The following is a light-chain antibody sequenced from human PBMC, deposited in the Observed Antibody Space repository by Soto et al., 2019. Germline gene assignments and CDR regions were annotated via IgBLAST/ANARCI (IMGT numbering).Light chain of an antibody. CDR1: QSISSW. Sequence: DIQMTQSPSTLSASVGDRVTITCRASQSISSWLAWYQQKPGKAPKLLIYKASSLESGVPSRFSGSGSGTELPLTISSLQPDDFATYYCQQYNSDWTFGQGTKLEIK. J-gene: IGKJ1*01. CDR2: KAS. CDR3: QQYNSDWT. V-gene: IGKV1-5*03.